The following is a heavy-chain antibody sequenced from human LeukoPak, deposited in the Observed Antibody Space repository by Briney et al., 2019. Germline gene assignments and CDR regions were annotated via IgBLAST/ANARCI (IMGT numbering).Heavy chain of an antibody. J-gene: IGHJ6*02. CDR2: INPNSGGT. CDR1: GGTFSSYA. D-gene: IGHD3-3*01. Sequence: ASVKVSCKASGGTFSSYAISWVRQAPGQGLEWMGRINPNSGGTNYAQKFQGRVTMTRDTSISTAYMELSRLRSDDTAVYYCARALQYYDFWSGYSHPYGMDVWGQGTTVTVSS. V-gene: IGHV1-2*06. CDR3: ARALQYYDFWSGYSHPYGMDV.